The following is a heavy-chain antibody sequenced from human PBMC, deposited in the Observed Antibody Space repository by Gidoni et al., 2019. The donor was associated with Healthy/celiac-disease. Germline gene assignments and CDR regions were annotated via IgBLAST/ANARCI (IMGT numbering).Heavy chain of an antibody. Sequence: EVQLVESGGGLVQPGGSLRLSCSAFGFPFSSYAMHWVRQAPGKGLEYVSAISSNGGSTYYADSVKGRFTISRDNSKNTLYLQMSSLRAEDTAVYYCVKDHYDFWSGYDYWGQGTLVTVSS. V-gene: IGHV3-64D*06. CDR1: GFPFSSYA. J-gene: IGHJ4*02. CDR3: VKDHYDFWSGYDY. CDR2: ISSNGGST. D-gene: IGHD3-3*01.